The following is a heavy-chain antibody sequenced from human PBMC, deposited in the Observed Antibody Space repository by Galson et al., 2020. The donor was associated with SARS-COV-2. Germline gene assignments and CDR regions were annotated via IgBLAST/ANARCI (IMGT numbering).Heavy chain of an antibody. CDR3: ARPVSGSYYSPFDY. V-gene: IGHV3-30*01. J-gene: IGHJ4*02. CDR1: GFTFSSYA. CDR2: ISYDGSNK. D-gene: IGHD3-10*01. Sequence: LSLTCAASGFTFSSYAMHWVRQAPGKGLEWVAVISYDGSNKYYADSVKGRFTISRDNSKNTLYLQMNSLRAEDTAVYYCARPVSGSYYSPFDYWGQGTLVTISS.